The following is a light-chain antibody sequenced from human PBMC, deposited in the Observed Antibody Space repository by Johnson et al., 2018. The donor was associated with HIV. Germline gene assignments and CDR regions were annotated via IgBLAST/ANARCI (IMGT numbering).Light chain of an antibody. CDR3: GTWDSSLSASYV. CDR2: ENN. V-gene: IGLV1-51*02. J-gene: IGLJ1*01. CDR1: SSNIGNNY. Sequence: QSVLTQPPSVSAAPGQKVTISCSGSSSNIGNNYVSWYRQLPGTAPKLLIYENNKRPSGIPDRFSGSKSGTSATLAITGLQTGDEADHYCGTWDSSLSASYVFGTGTKVTVL.